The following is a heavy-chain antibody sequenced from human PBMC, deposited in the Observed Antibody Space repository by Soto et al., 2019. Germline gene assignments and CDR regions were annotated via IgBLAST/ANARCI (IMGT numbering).Heavy chain of an antibody. CDR1: GGSISSYY. Sequence: SETLSLTCTVSGGSISSYYWSWIRQPPGKGLEWIGYIYYSGSTNYNPSLKSRVTISVDTSKNQFSLKLSSVTAADTAVYYCARHPGHYGEYYYMDVWGKGTTVTVSS. V-gene: IGHV4-59*08. D-gene: IGHD4-17*01. CDR3: ARHPGHYGEYYYMDV. J-gene: IGHJ6*03. CDR2: IYYSGST.